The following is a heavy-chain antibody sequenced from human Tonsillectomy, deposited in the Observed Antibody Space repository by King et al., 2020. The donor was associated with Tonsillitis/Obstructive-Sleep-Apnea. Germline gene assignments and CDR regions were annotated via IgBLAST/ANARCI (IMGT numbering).Heavy chain of an antibody. J-gene: IGHJ5*01. V-gene: IGHV4-39*01. CDR1: GGSISSSSYY. D-gene: IGHD6-19*01. CDR2: IYYSGST. Sequence: QLQESGPGLVKPSETLSLTCTVSGGSISSSSYYWGWIRQPPGKGLEWIGSIYYSGSTYYNPSLKSRVTISVDTSKNQFSLKLSSVTAADTAVYYCARGKGIAVAGTSHPDSWGQGTLVTVSS. CDR3: ARGKGIAVAGTSHPDS.